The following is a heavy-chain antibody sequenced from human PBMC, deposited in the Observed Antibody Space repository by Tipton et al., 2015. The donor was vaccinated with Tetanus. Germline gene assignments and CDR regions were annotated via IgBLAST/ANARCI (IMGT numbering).Heavy chain of an antibody. CDR3: ARLSIASTGTYGLTFYYGMDV. CDR1: SASISSSDFS. J-gene: IGHJ6*02. Sequence: TLSLTCTVSSASISSSDFSWGWIRQPPGVGLEWIGTVYYSGSTYYNPSLKSRVAISMDTYKNHFSLRLSSVTAADTAVYYCARLSIASTGTYGLTFYYGMDVWGPGTTVTVSS. CDR2: VYYSGST. V-gene: IGHV4-39*02. D-gene: IGHD6-13*01.